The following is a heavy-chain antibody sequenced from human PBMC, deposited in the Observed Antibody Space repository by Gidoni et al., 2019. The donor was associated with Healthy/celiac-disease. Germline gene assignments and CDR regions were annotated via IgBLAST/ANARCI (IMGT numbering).Heavy chain of an antibody. J-gene: IGHJ5*02. CDR1: GFTFSSYA. CDR3: AKESDSDGDYDNWFDP. CDR2: SSGSGGST. D-gene: IGHD4-17*01. Sequence: EVQLLESGGGLVQPGGSLRLSWAAAGFTFSSYAMSWVRQAPGKGLELVSASSGSGGSTYYADSVKGRFTISRDNSKNTLYLQMNSLRAEDTAVYYCAKESDSDGDYDNWFDPWGQGTLVTVSS. V-gene: IGHV3-23*01.